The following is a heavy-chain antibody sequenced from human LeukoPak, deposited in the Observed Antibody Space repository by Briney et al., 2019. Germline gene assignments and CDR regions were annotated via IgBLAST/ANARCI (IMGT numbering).Heavy chain of an antibody. Sequence: SETLSLTCVVSGASISSGGCSWSWIRQPPGKGLEWIGCIYHSGGTHYNPSLKSRVTMSVDMSKNQISLNLNSVTAADTAVYYCARDIWGSSTWGPGTLVTVSS. D-gene: IGHD3-16*01. CDR1: GASISSGGCS. CDR3: ARDIWGSST. CDR2: IYHSGGT. J-gene: IGHJ5*02. V-gene: IGHV4-30-2*01.